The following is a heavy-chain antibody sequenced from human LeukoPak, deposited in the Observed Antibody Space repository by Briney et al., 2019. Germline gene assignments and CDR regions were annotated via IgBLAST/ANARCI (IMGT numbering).Heavy chain of an antibody. Sequence: SVKVSCKASGGTFSTYAVNWVRQAPGQGLEWMGGIIPLFGTANYAQKFRGRVTITTDESTSTAYMELSSLRSEDTAVYYCARVAGIAAAFDYWGQGTLVTVSS. V-gene: IGHV1-69*05. D-gene: IGHD6-13*01. CDR2: IIPLFGTA. J-gene: IGHJ4*02. CDR3: ARVAGIAAAFDY. CDR1: GGTFSTYA.